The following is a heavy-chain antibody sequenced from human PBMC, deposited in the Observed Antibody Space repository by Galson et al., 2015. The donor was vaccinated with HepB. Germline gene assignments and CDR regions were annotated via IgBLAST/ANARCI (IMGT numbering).Heavy chain of an antibody. D-gene: IGHD4/OR15-4a*01. J-gene: IGHJ4*03. V-gene: IGHV3-48*04. CDR1: DSTFSSYT. Sequence: SLRLSCAASDSTFSSYTMNWVRQTPGKGLQWLSYISTNGATIHYADSVKGRFTIARDNAENTMWLQMNSLRAEDTAVYYCATTKFGSGAYWTFDIWGPGTLVTFSS. CDR3: ATTKFGSGAYWTFDI. CDR2: ISTNGATI.